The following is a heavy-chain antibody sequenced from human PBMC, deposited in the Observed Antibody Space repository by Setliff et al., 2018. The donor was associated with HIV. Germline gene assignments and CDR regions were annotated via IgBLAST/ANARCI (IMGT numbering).Heavy chain of an antibody. Sequence: SETLSLTCSVSGGSISSYYWTWVRQPPGKGLGWVGHIYYNGKTDYNPSLKSRLIMSVDRSNNQFSLGLTSVTAADTAVYYCATVRGDDPETYPNFAYWGQGVLVTVSS. J-gene: IGHJ4*02. V-gene: IGHV4-59*08. CDR1: GGSISSYY. CDR3: ATVRGDDPETYPNFAY. D-gene: IGHD4-4*01. CDR2: IYYNGKT.